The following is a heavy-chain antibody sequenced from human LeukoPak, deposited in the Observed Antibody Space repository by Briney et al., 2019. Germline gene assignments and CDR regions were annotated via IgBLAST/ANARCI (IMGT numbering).Heavy chain of an antibody. D-gene: IGHD4/OR15-4a*01. Sequence: GGSLRPSCTVSGFTVSSNSMSWVRQAPGKGLEWVSFIYSDNTHYSDSVKGRFTISRDNSKDTLYLQMNSLRAEDTAVYYCARRAGAYSHPYDYWGQGTLVTVSS. J-gene: IGHJ4*02. CDR1: GFTVSSNS. V-gene: IGHV3-53*01. CDR3: ARRAGAYSHPYDY. CDR2: IYSDNT.